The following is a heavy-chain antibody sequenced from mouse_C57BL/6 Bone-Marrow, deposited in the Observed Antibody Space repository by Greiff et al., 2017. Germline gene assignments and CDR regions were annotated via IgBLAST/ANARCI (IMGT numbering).Heavy chain of an antibody. CDR3: ARGGIFYGRKWEAMDY. J-gene: IGHJ4*01. V-gene: IGHV1-50*01. D-gene: IGHD1-1*01. CDR1: GYTFTSYW. CDR2: IDPSDSYT. Sequence: QVQLQQPGAELVKPGASVKLSCKASGYTFTSYWMQWVKQRPGQGLEWIGEIDPSDSYTNYNQKFKGKATLTVDTSSSTAYRQLSSLTSEDSAVYYGARGGIFYGRKWEAMDYWGQGTSVTVSS.